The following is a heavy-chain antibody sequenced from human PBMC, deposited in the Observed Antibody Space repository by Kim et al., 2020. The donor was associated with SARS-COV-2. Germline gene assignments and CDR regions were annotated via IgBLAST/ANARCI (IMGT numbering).Heavy chain of an antibody. D-gene: IGHD2-15*01. J-gene: IGHJ6*03. Sequence: RVTISVDTSKNQFSLKLSSVTAADTAVYYCARGRSGGSSPPRYYYYYMDVWGKGTTVTVSS. V-gene: IGHV4-34*01. CDR3: ARGRSGGSSPPRYYYYYMDV.